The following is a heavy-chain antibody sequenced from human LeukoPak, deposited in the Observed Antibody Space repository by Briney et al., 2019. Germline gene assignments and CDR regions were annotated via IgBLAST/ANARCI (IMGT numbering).Heavy chain of an antibody. CDR2: INHSGST. D-gene: IGHD3-22*01. V-gene: IGHV4-4*02. CDR1: GGSISSSNW. J-gene: IGHJ4*02. CDR3: ARVAMGYYDSSGYKL. Sequence: SGTLSLTCAVSGGSISSSNWWSWIRQPPGKGLEWIGEINHSGSTNYNPSLKSRVTISVDTSKNQFSLKLRSVTAADTAVYYCARVAMGYYDSSGYKLWGQGTLVTVSS.